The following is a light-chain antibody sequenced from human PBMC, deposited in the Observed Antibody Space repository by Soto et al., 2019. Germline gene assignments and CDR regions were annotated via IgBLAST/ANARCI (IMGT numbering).Light chain of an antibody. Sequence: QLVLTQSPSASASLGASVKLTCTLNSGHINDAIAWHQQQPEKGPRYLMKINSDGSHSKGDGIPDRFSGSTSGAERYLTISSLQSEDEADYYCQTWATGIGVFGGGTKLTVL. CDR1: SGHINDA. V-gene: IGLV4-69*01. J-gene: IGLJ3*02. CDR2: INSDGSH. CDR3: QTWATGIGV.